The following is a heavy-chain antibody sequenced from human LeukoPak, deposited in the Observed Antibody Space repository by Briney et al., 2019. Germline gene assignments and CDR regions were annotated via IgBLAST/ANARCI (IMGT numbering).Heavy chain of an antibody. D-gene: IGHD2-15*01. J-gene: IGHJ4*02. CDR2: IYYSGST. CDR3: ARRFRSGGSCPDY. CDR1: GGSISNYY. Sequence: SETLSLTCTVSGGSISNYYWSWIRQSPVKGLEWIGFIYYSGSTNYNPSLKSRVTISVDTSKNQFSLKLSSVAAADTAVYYCARRFRSGGSCPDYWGQGTLVTVSS. V-gene: IGHV4-59*12.